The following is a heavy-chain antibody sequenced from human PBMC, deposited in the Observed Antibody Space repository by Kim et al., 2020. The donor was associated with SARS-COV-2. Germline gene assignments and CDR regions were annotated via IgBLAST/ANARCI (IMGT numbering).Heavy chain of an antibody. CDR1: GFTFSSYA. CDR2: ISGSGGST. J-gene: IGHJ4*02. V-gene: IGHV3-23*01. Sequence: GGSLRLSCAASGFTFSSYAMSWVRQAPWKGLEWVSAISGSGGSTYYADSVKGRFTISRDNSKNTLYLQMNSPRAEDTAVYYCAKCPGEYYYDSSEGAGHFDYWGQGTLVTVSS. CDR3: AKCPGEYYYDSSEGAGHFDY. D-gene: IGHD3-22*01.